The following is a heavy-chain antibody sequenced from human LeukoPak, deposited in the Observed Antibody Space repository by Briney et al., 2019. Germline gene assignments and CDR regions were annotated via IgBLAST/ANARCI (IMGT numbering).Heavy chain of an antibody. CDR3: AREGCSSTSCYYYYYYYMDV. D-gene: IGHD2-2*01. V-gene: IGHV4-30-2*01. CDR2: IYHSGST. J-gene: IGHJ6*03. CDR1: GGSISSGGYY. Sequence: PSETLSLTCTVSGGSISSGGYYWSWIRQPPGKGLEWIGYIYHSGSTYYNPSLKSRVTISVDTSKNQFSLKLSSVTAADTAVYYCAREGCSSTSCYYYYYYYMDVWGKGTTVTVSS.